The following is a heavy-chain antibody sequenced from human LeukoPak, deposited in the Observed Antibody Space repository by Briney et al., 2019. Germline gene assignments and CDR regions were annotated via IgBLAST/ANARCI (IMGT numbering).Heavy chain of an antibody. CDR3: ARDGGKAQGLSFFYGMDV. D-gene: IGHD3-16*01. Sequence: GGSLRLSCAASGFTFNSYGMHWVRQAPGKGLEWVAVISYDGSNKYYAGSVKGRFTISRDNSKNTLYLQMNSLRAEDTAVYYCARDGGKAQGLSFFYGMDVWGQGTTVIVSS. J-gene: IGHJ6*02. V-gene: IGHV3-30*03. CDR1: GFTFNSYG. CDR2: ISYDGSNK.